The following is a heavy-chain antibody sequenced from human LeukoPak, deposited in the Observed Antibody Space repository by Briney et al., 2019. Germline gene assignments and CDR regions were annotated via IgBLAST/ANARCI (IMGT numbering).Heavy chain of an antibody. CDR2: MNSNSGNT. CDR3: ARDSSGWYHWFDP. D-gene: IGHD6-19*01. V-gene: IGHV1-8*01. CDR1: GYTFTSYD. Sequence: ASVKVSCKASGYTFTSYDINWVRQATGQGLEWMGWMNSNSGNTDYAQKFQGRITMTRNTSISTAYMELSSLKSEDTAVYYCARDSSGWYHWFDPWGQGTLVTVSS. J-gene: IGHJ5*02.